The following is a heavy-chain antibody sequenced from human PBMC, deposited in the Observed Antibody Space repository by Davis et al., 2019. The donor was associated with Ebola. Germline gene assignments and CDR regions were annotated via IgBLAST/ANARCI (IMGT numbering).Heavy chain of an antibody. CDR1: GFTFSSYE. CDR2: ISSSGNTI. V-gene: IGHV3-48*03. Sequence: GESLKISCAASGFTFSSYEMNWVRQAPGKGLEWVSYISSSGNTIFYADSVKDRFTISRDNADNSLYLQMNSLRAEDTAVYYCARDPSFDYWGQGTLVTVSS. CDR3: ARDPSFDY. J-gene: IGHJ4*02.